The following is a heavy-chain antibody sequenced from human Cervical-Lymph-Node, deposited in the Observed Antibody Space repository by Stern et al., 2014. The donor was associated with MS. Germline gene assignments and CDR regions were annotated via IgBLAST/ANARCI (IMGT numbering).Heavy chain of an antibody. CDR2: INTSNGNT. V-gene: IGHV1-18*01. CDR3: ARDLYSGYDFLDY. D-gene: IGHD5-12*01. CDR1: GYTFTSYG. Sequence: QVQLVESGAEVKKPGDSVKVSCKASGYTFTSYGITWVRQAPGQGLEWMEWINTSNGNTKDVQKFQGRVTMTTDTSTSTAYMELRSLKSDDTAVYYCARDLYSGYDFLDYWGQGTLVTVSS. J-gene: IGHJ4*02.